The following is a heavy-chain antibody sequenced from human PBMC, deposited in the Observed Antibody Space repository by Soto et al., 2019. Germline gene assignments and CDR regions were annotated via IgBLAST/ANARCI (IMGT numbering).Heavy chain of an antibody. CDR1: GFSLTTSGVG. J-gene: IGHJ3*01. Sequence: QYTLMESGPTLVNPTQTLTLTCSFSGFSLTTSGVGVGWIRQPPGKALEWLAHIYWSGDEHYRPSLKSRLSITKDASKNQVVLTMTNMDPVDTATYYCARGVATRPVFAFDVWGQGRMVTVSS. CDR2: IYWSGDE. V-gene: IGHV2-5*01. D-gene: IGHD6-6*01. CDR3: ARGVATRPVFAFDV.